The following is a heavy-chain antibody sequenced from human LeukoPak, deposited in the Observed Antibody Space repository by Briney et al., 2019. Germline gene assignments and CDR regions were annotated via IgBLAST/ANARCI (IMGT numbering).Heavy chain of an antibody. CDR2: INPNSGGT. Sequence: ASVKVSCKASGYTFTGYYIHWVRQAPGQGLEWMGWINPNSGGTNFAQKFQARVTMTRDTSISTAYLELRSLRSDDTAVYYCAREDGDYDGYLDVWGKGTTVTVSS. J-gene: IGHJ6*03. D-gene: IGHD4-17*01. V-gene: IGHV1-2*02. CDR1: GYTFTGYY. CDR3: AREDGDYDGYLDV.